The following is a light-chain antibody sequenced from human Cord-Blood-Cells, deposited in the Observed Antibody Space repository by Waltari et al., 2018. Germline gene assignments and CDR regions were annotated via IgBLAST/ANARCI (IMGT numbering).Light chain of an antibody. J-gene: IGLJ2*01. Sequence: SYELTQPPSVSVSPGQTASITCSGDKSGDKYACWYQQKPGQSPVLVIYQDSKRPSGIPERFSGSNSGNTATLTIVGTQAMDEADYYCQAWDSSTVVFGGGTKLTVL. V-gene: IGLV3-1*01. CDR2: QDS. CDR1: KSGDKY. CDR3: QAWDSSTVV.